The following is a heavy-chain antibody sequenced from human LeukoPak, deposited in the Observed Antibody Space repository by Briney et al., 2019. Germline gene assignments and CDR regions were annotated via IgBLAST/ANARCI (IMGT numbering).Heavy chain of an antibody. V-gene: IGHV1-46*01. D-gene: IGHD4-11*01. CDR3: AIATVTTSGFDY. J-gene: IGHJ4*02. Sequence: GASVKVSCKASGYTFTSYYMHWVRQAPGQGLEWMGIINPSVGSTSYAQKFQGRVTMTRDMSTSTVYMELSSLRSEDTAVYYCAIATVTTSGFDYWGQGTLVTVSS. CDR2: INPSVGST. CDR1: GYTFTSYY.